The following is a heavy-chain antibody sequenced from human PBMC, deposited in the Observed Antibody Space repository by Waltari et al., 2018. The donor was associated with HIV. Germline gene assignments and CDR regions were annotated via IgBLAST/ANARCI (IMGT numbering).Heavy chain of an antibody. CDR3: ARGLSLGDRYRIDYFHY. Sequence: EVQLVESGGGLVQPGGSLRLSCAASGFTFSRIWMHWVRQAPGKGLVWVSRINSDGSNTDYADSVSGRITISRDNAKNTLYLEMNSLRAEDTAVYYCARGLSLGDRYRIDYFHYWGQGALVTVSS. CDR1: GFTFSRIW. CDR2: INSDGSNT. J-gene: IGHJ4*02. V-gene: IGHV3-74*01. D-gene: IGHD4-17*01.